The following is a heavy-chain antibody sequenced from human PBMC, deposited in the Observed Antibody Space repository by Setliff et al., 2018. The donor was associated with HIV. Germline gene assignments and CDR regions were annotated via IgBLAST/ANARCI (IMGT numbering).Heavy chain of an antibody. V-gene: IGHV3-30*03. D-gene: IGHD6-19*01. CDR1: GFTFSGHV. CDR2: IGTDGAV. CDR3: ATEGDSSGHAGYFDN. J-gene: IGHJ4*02. Sequence: PGESLRLSCAASGFTFSGHVTHWVRQAPGKGLEWVAGIGTDGAVHYADSVRGRFTISRDNAGTTVYLQMSGLRAEDTAVHYCATEGDSSGHAGYFDNWGQGTQVTVSS.